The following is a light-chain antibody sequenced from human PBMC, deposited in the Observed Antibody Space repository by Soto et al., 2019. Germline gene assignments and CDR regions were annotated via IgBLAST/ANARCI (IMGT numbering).Light chain of an antibody. CDR2: EVS. J-gene: IGLJ1*01. Sequence: QSALTRPPSASGSPGQSVTISCTGTSSDVGGYNYVSWYQQHPGKAPKLMIYEVSERPSGVPDRFSGSKSSNTASLTVSGLQAEDEADYYCSSYAGSNNFVFRTGTKVTVL. V-gene: IGLV2-8*01. CDR1: SSDVGGYNY. CDR3: SSYAGSNNFV.